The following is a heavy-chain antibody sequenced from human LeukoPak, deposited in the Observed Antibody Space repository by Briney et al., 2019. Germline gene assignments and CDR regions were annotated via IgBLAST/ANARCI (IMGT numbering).Heavy chain of an antibody. Sequence: SETLSLTCTVSGGSISSYYWSWIRQPPGKGLEWIGYIYYSRSTNYNPSLKSRVTISVDTSKNQFSLKLSSVTAAGTAVYYCARAPPYYDILTGYWAGAFDIWGQGTMVTVSS. CDR2: IYYSRST. V-gene: IGHV4-59*01. CDR3: ARAPPYYDILTGYWAGAFDI. CDR1: GGSISSYY. D-gene: IGHD3-9*01. J-gene: IGHJ3*02.